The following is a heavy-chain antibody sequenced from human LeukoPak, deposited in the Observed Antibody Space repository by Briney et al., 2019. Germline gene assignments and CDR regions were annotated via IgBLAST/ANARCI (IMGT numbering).Heavy chain of an antibody. V-gene: IGHV3-20*04. CDR2: INWNGGST. D-gene: IGHD3-3*01. J-gene: IGHJ3*01. CDR3: ARDGGTYYHFWSGYRP. CDR1: GFTLDDYG. Sequence: GGSLRLSCAASGFTLDDYGMSWVRQAPGKGLEWVSGINWNGGSTGYAESVKGRFTISRDNAKNSVYLQMNSLRAEDTALYYCARDGGTYYHFWSGYRPWGQGAMVTVSS.